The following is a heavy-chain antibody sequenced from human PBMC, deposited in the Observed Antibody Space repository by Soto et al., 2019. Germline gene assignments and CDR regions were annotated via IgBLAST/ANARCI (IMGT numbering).Heavy chain of an antibody. CDR1: GFSFSSYD. J-gene: IGHJ3*02. V-gene: IGHV3-30*18. CDR3: AKGVPSPTQHAFDI. Sequence: VHLVESGGGVVQPGRSLRLSCAASGFSFSSYDMHWVRQAPGKGLEWVAMISYDGSDKYFSDSVKGRLTISRDNSKNTVSLEMNSLRTKDTAAYYCAKGVPSPTQHAFDIWGQGTMVTVSS. CDR2: ISYDGSDK.